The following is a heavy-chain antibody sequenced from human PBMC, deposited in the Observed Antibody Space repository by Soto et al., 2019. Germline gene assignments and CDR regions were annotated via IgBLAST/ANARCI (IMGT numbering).Heavy chain of an antibody. J-gene: IGHJ3*02. V-gene: IGHV1-3*04. CDR2: INTGNGFP. Sequence: QAPLVQSGAEVKKPGASVKVSCRASGYSFMSYTLYWLRQAPGQRLEWMGWINTGNGFPKYSQNFQGRVTFTRDTSTNTAYMDLGSLTSEDTAVYYCATNPSGFGAFDTWGQGTMVAVSS. CDR3: ATNPSGFGAFDT. D-gene: IGHD6-19*01. CDR1: GYSFMSYT.